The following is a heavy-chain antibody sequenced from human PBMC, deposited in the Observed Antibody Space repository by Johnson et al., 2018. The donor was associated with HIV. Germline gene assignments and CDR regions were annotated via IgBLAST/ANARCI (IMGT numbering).Heavy chain of an antibody. Sequence: QVQLVESGGGLVQPGGSLRLSCAASGFTFSSYAMSWVRQAPGKGLEWVAVISYDGTNKYYAASVKGRFTISRDNSKNTLYLQMNSLGAEDTAVYYCAREPYGSGPYVAFDIWGQGTLVTVSS. J-gene: IGHJ3*02. D-gene: IGHD3-10*01. CDR2: ISYDGTNK. CDR1: GFTFSSYA. V-gene: IGHV3-30*03. CDR3: AREPYGSGPYVAFDI.